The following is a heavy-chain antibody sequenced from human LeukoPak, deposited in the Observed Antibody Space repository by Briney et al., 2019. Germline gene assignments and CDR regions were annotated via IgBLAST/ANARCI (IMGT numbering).Heavy chain of an antibody. CDR1: GFTFSSYW. CDR3: ARNEWSSSWYKPHYYCYYYMDV. D-gene: IGHD6-13*01. CDR2: IKQDGSEK. Sequence: GGSLRLSCAASGFTFSSYWMSWVRQAPGKGLEWVANIKQDGSEKYYVDSVKGRFTISRDNAKNSLYLQMNSLRAEDTAVYYCARNEWSSSWYKPHYYCYYYMDVWGKGTTVTVSS. J-gene: IGHJ6*03. V-gene: IGHV3-7*01.